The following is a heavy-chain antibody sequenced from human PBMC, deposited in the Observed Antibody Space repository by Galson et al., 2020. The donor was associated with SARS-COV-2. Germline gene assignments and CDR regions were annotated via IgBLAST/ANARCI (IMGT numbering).Heavy chain of an antibody. D-gene: IGHD2-21*02. CDR1: GFSLSTSRVG. CDR2: IYWNDDK. CDR3: AHRRCGGDCSPLTYYFDY. J-gene: IGHJ4*02. Sequence: SGPTLVKPTQTLTLTCTFSGFSLSTSRVGVGWIRQPPGKALEWLALIYWNDDKRYSPSLKSRLTITKDTSKNQVVLTMTNMDPVDTATYYCAHRRCGGDCSPLTYYFDYWGQGTLVTVSS. V-gene: IGHV2-5*01.